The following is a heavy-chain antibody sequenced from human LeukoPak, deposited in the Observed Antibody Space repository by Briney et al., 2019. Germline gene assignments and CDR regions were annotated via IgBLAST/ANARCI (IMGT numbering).Heavy chain of an antibody. V-gene: IGHV1-2*02. Sequence: GASVKVSCKASGYTFTGYYLHWVRQAPGQGHEWMGWINPNSGGTGYAQKFQGRVTITRDTSVSTAYMELSRLRSDDTAVYYCAKRYFDSGSYFPFDHWGQGTLVTVSS. CDR2: INPNSGGT. J-gene: IGHJ4*02. CDR1: GYTFTGYY. CDR3: AKRYFDSGSYFPFDH. D-gene: IGHD3-10*01.